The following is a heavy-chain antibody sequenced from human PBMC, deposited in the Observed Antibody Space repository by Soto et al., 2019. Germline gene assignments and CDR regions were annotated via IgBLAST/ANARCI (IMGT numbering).Heavy chain of an antibody. V-gene: IGHV4-30-4*01. Sequence: QVQLQESGPGLVKPSQTLSLTCTVSGGSISSDDSYWSWIRQPPGKGLEGIGYIYRNGNTYYNASLKSRLTISVDTSKNQFSLELSSVTAADTAVYFCGRLYGSGSYYNGIGYWGQGTLVTVSS. CDR1: GGSISSDDSY. J-gene: IGHJ4*02. D-gene: IGHD3-10*01. CDR3: GRLYGSGSYYNGIGY. CDR2: IYRNGNT.